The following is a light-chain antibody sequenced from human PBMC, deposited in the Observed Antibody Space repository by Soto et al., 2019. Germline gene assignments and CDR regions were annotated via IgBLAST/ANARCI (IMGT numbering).Light chain of an antibody. Sequence: DIQITQSPCSLSASVGDRVTITCRASQSISSYLNWYQQKPGKAHKLLIYAASSLQSGVASRFSGSGSGTDFTLTISSLQPEDFATYYCQQSYSTPFTFGPGTKVDIK. CDR3: QQSYSTPFT. J-gene: IGKJ3*01. V-gene: IGKV1-39*01. CDR1: QSISSY. CDR2: AAS.